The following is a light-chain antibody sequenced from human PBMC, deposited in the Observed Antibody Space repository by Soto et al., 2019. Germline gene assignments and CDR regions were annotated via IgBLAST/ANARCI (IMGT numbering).Light chain of an antibody. Sequence: EIVLTQSPVTLSLSPGERATLSCRASQSVSGSYLAWYQQKPGQAPRLLIYGASSRATGIPDRFSGSGSGTDFTLTISRLEPEDFAVYYCRQYGGSPITFGQGTRLEIK. V-gene: IGKV3-20*01. J-gene: IGKJ5*01. CDR1: QSVSGSY. CDR3: RQYGGSPIT. CDR2: GAS.